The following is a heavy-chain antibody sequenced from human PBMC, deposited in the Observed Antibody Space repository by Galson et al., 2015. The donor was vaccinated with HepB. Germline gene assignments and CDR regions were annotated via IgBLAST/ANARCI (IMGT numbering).Heavy chain of an antibody. CDR2: ISSSSSYI. J-gene: IGHJ4*02. Sequence: SLRLSCAASGFTFSSYSMNWVRQAPGKGLEWVSSISSSSSYIYYADSVKGRFTISRDNAKNSLYLQMNSLRAEDTAVYYCARVGRNYEVYPFYWGQGTLVTASS. D-gene: IGHD4-11*01. CDR3: ARVGRNYEVYPFY. CDR1: GFTFSSYS. V-gene: IGHV3-21*01.